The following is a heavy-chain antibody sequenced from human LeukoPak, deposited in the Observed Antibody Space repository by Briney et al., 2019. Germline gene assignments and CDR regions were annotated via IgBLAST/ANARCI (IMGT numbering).Heavy chain of an antibody. CDR3: AKDPLSRWYAGYYYYGMDV. J-gene: IGHJ6*02. Sequence: GGSLRLSCAASGFTFSSYAMSWVRQAPGKGLEWVSASSGNGGSTYYADSVKGRFTISRDNSKNTLYLQMNSLRAEDTALYYCAKDPLSRWYAGYYYYGMDVWGQGTTVTVSS. V-gene: IGHV3-23*01. CDR2: SSGNGGST. CDR1: GFTFSSYA. D-gene: IGHD6-19*01.